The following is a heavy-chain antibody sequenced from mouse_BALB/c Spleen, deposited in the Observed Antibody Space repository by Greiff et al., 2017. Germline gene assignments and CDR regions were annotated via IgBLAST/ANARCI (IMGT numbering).Heavy chain of an antibody. CDR1: GFAFSSYD. CDR2: ISSGGGST. Sequence: EVQRVESGGGLVKPGGSLKLSCAASGFAFSSYDMSWVRQTPEKRLEWVAYISSGGGSTYYPDTVKGRFTISRDNAKNTLYLQMSSLKSEDTAMYYCARHNPYGNFAWFAYWGQGTLVTVSA. V-gene: IGHV5-12-1*01. CDR3: ARHNPYGNFAWFAY. D-gene: IGHD2-10*02. J-gene: IGHJ3*01.